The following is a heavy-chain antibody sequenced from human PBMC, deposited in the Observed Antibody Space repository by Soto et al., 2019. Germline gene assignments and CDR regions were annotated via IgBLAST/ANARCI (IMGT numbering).Heavy chain of an antibody. J-gene: IGHJ5*02. D-gene: IGHD2-2*01. CDR1: GGSFSGYY. Sequence: SETLSLTCAVYGGSFSGYYWSWIRQPPGKGLEWIGEINHSGSTNYNPSLKSRVTISVDTSKNQFSLKLSSVTAADTAVYYCAIGPVPKRRVYCSSTSCRKGFDPWGQGTLVTVSS. CDR2: INHSGST. CDR3: AIGPVPKRRVYCSSTSCRKGFDP. V-gene: IGHV4-34*01.